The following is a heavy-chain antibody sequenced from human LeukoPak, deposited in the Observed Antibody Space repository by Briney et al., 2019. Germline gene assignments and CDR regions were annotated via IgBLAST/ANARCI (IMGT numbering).Heavy chain of an antibody. V-gene: IGHV4-39*01. D-gene: IGHD5-18*01. Sequence: SETLSLTCAVYGGSFSNYYWSWIRQPPGKGLEWIGSIYYSGSTYYNPSLKSRVTISVDTSKNQFSLKLSSVTAADTAVYYCARLYSYGYWFDPWGQGTLVTVSS. CDR2: IYYSGST. CDR3: ARLYSYGYWFDP. J-gene: IGHJ5*02. CDR1: GGSFSNYY.